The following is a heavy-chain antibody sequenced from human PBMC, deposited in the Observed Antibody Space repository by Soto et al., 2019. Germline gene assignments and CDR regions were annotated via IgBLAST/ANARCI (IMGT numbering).Heavy chain of an antibody. CDR2: IYPGDSDT. J-gene: IGHJ6*02. CDR3: ARPGYSYGYDRDYYGMDV. CDR1: GYSFTSYW. V-gene: IGHV5-51*01. D-gene: IGHD5-18*01. Sequence: PGESLKISCKGSGYSFTSYWIGWVRQMPGKGLEWMGIIYPGDSDTRYSPSFQGQVTISADKSISTAYLQWSSLKASDTAMYYCARPGYSYGYDRDYYGMDVWGQGTTVTVSS.